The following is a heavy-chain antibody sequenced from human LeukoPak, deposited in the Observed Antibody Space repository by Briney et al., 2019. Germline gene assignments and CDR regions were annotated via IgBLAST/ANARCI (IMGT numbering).Heavy chain of an antibody. CDR3: ARAYGISPNWFDP. V-gene: IGHV4-39*01. J-gene: IGHJ5*02. CDR1: GGSISSSSYY. CDR2: IYYSGST. Sequence: PSETLSLTCTVSGGSISSSSYYWGWIRQPPGKGLEWIGSIYYSGSTYYNPSLKSRVTISVDTSKNQFSLKLSSVTAADTAVYYCARAYGISPNWFDPWGQGTLVTVSS. D-gene: IGHD3-16*01.